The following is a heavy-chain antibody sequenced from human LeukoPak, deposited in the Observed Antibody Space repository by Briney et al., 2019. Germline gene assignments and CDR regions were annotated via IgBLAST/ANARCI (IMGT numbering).Heavy chain of an antibody. D-gene: IGHD4-17*01. V-gene: IGHV4-4*07. CDR2: IYTSGST. CDR3: ARDPAYHDYGDYLHYYGMDV. J-gene: IGHJ6*02. CDR1: GGSISSYY. Sequence: SETLSLTCTVSGGSISSYYWSWIRQPAGKGLEWIGRIYTSGSTNYNPSLKGRVTMSVDTSKNQFSLKLSSVTAADTAVYYCARDPAYHDYGDYLHYYGMDVWGQGTTVTVSS.